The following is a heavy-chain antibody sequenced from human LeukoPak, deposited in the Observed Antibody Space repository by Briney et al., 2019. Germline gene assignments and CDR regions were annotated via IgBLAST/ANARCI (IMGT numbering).Heavy chain of an antibody. D-gene: IGHD6-13*01. J-gene: IGHJ4*02. CDR1: GFTFSTYF. Sequence: GGSLRLACVASGFTFSTYFLSWVRQAPGKGLEWVANIKQDGSEKNYVDSVEGRFTISRDNAKNSLYLQMNSLRAEDTAVYYCARDRTAAGLFDSWGQGTLVTVSS. V-gene: IGHV3-7*01. CDR3: ARDRTAAGLFDS. CDR2: IKQDGSEK.